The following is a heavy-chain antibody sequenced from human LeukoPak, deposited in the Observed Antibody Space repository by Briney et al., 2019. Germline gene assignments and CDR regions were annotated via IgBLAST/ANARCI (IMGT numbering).Heavy chain of an antibody. CDR3: ARDRTITMED. V-gene: IGHV3-48*02. CDR2: ISSSSSTI. Sequence: GGSLRLSCAASGFTVSSNYMSWVRQAPGKGLEWVSYISSSSSTIYYADSVKGRFTISRDNAKNSLYLQMNSLRDEDTAVYYCARDRTITMEDWGQGTLVTVSS. CDR1: GFTVSSNY. D-gene: IGHD3-10*01. J-gene: IGHJ4*02.